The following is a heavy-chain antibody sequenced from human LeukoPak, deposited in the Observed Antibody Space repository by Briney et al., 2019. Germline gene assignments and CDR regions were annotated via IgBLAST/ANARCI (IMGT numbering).Heavy chain of an antibody. V-gene: IGHV3-23*01. CDR3: ARVFDDYGDYGGIDY. CDR1: GFTFSSYA. Sequence: GGSLRLSCAASGFTFSSYAMSWVRQAPGKGLEWVSAISGSGGSTYYADSVKGRFTISRDNSKNTLYLQMNSLRAEDTAVYYCARVFDDYGDYGGIDYWGQGTLVTVSS. CDR2: ISGSGGST. D-gene: IGHD4-17*01. J-gene: IGHJ4*02.